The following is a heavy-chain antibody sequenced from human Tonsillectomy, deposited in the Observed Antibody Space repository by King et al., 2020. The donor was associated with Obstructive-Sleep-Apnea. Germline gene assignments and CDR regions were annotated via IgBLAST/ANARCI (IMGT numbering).Heavy chain of an antibody. CDR1: GGSISSSSYS. Sequence: LQLQESGPGLVKPSETLSLTCTVSGGSISSSSYSWGWIRQPPGKGLEWIGGIYYSGSTYYSPSLKSRVTISLDTSKNQFSLKLSSVTAADTAVYYCATESSSDAFDIWGQGTMVTVSS. V-gene: IGHV4-39*07. CDR3: ATESSSDAFDI. CDR2: IYYSGST. D-gene: IGHD1-26*01. J-gene: IGHJ3*02.